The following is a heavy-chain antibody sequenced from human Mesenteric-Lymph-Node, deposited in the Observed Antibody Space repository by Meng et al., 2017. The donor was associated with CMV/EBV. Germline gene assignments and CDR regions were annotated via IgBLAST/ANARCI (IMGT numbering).Heavy chain of an antibody. J-gene: IGHJ6*02. CDR3: AREGGTYYYYYGMDI. D-gene: IGHD1-26*01. CDR1: GFTFRSYE. V-gene: IGHV3-48*03. Sequence: GGSLRLSCTASGFTFRSYEMNWVRQAPGKGLEWLSYISGSGTTIYYADFVKGRFTISRDNAKNSLFLEMSSLRADDTALYYCAREGGTYYYYYGMDIWGQGTTVTVSS. CDR2: ISGSGTTI.